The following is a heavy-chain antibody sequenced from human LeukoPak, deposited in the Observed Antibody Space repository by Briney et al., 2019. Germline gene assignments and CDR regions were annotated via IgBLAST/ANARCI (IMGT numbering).Heavy chain of an antibody. V-gene: IGHV1-8*01. J-gene: IGHJ6*03. CDR2: MNPNSGNT. D-gene: IGHD3-10*01. Sequence: GASVKVSCKASGYTFTSYDINWVRQATGQGLEWMGWMNPNSGNTGYARKFQGRVTMTRNTSISTAYMELSSLRSEDTAVYYCARGGTTSKGSGSYNHRYYYYYYMDVWGKGTTVTVSS. CDR3: ARGGTTSKGSGSYNHRYYYYYYMDV. CDR1: GYTFTSYD.